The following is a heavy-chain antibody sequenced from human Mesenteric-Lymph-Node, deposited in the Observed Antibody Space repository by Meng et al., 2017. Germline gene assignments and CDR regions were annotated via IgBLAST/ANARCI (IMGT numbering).Heavy chain of an antibody. CDR1: GGSISSNIYY. V-gene: IGHV4-39*02. CDR2: LYHGGDS. CDR3: ARRSCSGESCYLNY. J-gene: IGHJ4*02. Sequence: SETLSLTCTVSGGSISSNIYYWGWIRQTPGKGLEWIGSLYHGGDSYYNSSLKSRVTISMDTSRNHVSLNLRSVTAADTAVYYCARRSCSGESCYLNYWGQGILVTVSS. D-gene: IGHD2-15*01.